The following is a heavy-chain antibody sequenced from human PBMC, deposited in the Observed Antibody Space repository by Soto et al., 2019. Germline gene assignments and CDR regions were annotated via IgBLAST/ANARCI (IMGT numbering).Heavy chain of an antibody. D-gene: IGHD3-3*01. V-gene: IGHV1-69*13. CDR3: ARDQGIFGVVRSHYYYGMDV. J-gene: IGHJ6*02. Sequence: SVKVSCKAFGGTFSNYAFSWVRQAPGQGLAWMGGIIPMFGTANYAQNFQGRVTITADESTSTAYMELSSLRSEDTAVYYCARDQGIFGVVRSHYYYGMDVWGQGTTVTVSS. CDR2: IIPMFGTA. CDR1: GGTFSNYA.